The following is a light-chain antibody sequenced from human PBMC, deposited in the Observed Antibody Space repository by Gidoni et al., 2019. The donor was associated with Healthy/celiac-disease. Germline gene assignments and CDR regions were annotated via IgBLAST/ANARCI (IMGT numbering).Light chain of an antibody. J-gene: IGKJ1*01. Sequence: DIQMTKSPSSLSASVGDRVTITCRASQSISSYLNWYQQKPGKAPKLLIYSASSLQSGVPSRFSGSGSGTDLTLTISSLQPEDFATYYCQQSYSTPWTFGQGTQVEIK. V-gene: IGKV1-39*01. CDR2: SAS. CDR1: QSISSY. CDR3: QQSYSTPWT.